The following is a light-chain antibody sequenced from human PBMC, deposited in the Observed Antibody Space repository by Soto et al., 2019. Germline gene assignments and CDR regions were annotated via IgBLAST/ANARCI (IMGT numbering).Light chain of an antibody. V-gene: IGLV2-14*01. CDR1: TSDIAYYNY. J-gene: IGLJ2*01. CDR3: SSYTTSDTLVL. Sequence: QSALTQPASVSGSPGQSITISCTGTTSDIAYYNYVSWYQHHPGKAPKLMIYEVTNRPSGVSNRFSGSKSGNTASLTISGLQSEDEAEYYCSSYTTSDTLVLFGGGTKLTVL. CDR2: EVT.